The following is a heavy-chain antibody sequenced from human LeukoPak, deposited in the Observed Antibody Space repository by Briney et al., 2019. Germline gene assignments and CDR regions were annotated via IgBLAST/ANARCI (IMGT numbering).Heavy chain of an antibody. CDR2: FDPEDGET. CDR1: GYTLTELS. CDR3: ATDPTDYHDSSGYSI. J-gene: IGHJ4*02. D-gene: IGHD3-22*01. Sequence: ASVKVSCKVSGYTLTELSMHWVRQAPGKGLEWMGGFDPEDGETIYAQKFQGRVTMTEDTSTDTAYMELSSLRSEDTAVYYCATDPTDYHDSSGYSIWGQGTLVTVSS. V-gene: IGHV1-24*01.